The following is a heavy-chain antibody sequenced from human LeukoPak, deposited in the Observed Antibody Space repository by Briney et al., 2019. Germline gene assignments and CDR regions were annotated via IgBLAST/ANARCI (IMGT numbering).Heavy chain of an antibody. V-gene: IGHV3-23*01. CDR2: TSSGGELT. D-gene: IGHD3-22*01. CDR3: AKDRPNYYHDNGHYYRRGGDC. Sequence: GGSLRLSCAASGFTFSIYAMSWVRQGTGKGLEWVSSTSSGGELTFYADSVKGRFTISRDNSKNTLYLQMNSLRAEDTVVYYCAKDRPNYYHDNGHYYRRGGDCWGQGTLVTVSS. CDR1: GFTFSIYA. J-gene: IGHJ4*02.